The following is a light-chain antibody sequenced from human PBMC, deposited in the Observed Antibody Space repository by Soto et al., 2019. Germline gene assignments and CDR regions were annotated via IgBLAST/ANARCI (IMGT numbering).Light chain of an antibody. CDR2: EDN. Sequence: NFMLTQPHSVSESPGKTVTISCTRSSGSIASNYVQWYQQRPGSAPTTVIYEDNQRPSGVPDRFSGSSDSSSNSASLTISGLKTEDEAYYYCQSYDSSTVVFGGGTKLTVL. CDR3: QSYDSSTVV. CDR1: SGSIASNY. J-gene: IGLJ2*01. V-gene: IGLV6-57*04.